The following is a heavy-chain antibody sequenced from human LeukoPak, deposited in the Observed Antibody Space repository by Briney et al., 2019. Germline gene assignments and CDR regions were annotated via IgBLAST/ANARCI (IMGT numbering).Heavy chain of an antibody. CDR2: ISSSSSTI. CDR1: GFTFSSYS. J-gene: IGHJ4*02. CDR3: ARGGSSWPLPFDY. Sequence: GGSLRLSCAASGFTFSSYSMNWVRQAPGKGLEWVSYISSSSSTIYYADSVKGRFTISRDNAKNSLYLQMNRLRAEDTAVYYCARGGSSWPLPFDYWGQGTLVTVSS. D-gene: IGHD6-13*01. V-gene: IGHV3-48*01.